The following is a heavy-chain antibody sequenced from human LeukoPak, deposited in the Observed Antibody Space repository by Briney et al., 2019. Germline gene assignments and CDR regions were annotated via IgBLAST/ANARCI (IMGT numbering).Heavy chain of an antibody. D-gene: IGHD3-9*01. CDR2: ISSSTTYI. J-gene: IGHJ4*02. Sequence: GGSLRLSCAASGFTFSRYGINWVRQAPGKGLEWVSSISSSTTYIYYADSVKGRFTISRDNARNSVYLQMNSLRAVDTAVYYCARIHDVLTGSFDYWGQGTLVTVSS. CDR1: GFTFSRYG. V-gene: IGHV3-21*01. CDR3: ARIHDVLTGSFDY.